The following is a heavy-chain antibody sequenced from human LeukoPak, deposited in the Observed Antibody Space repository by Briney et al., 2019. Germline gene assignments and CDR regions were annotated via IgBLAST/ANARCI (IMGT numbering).Heavy chain of an antibody. D-gene: IGHD5-24*01. Sequence: GGSLRLSCAASGITVSSNYMSWVRQAPGKGLEWVSAIYSGGTTDSADSVKGRFTISRDDSKNTLYLQMNSLRAEDTAVYYCARASRQFQDAFDIWGQGTMVTVSS. J-gene: IGHJ3*02. V-gene: IGHV3-66*01. CDR2: IYSGGTT. CDR1: GITVSSNY. CDR3: ARASRQFQDAFDI.